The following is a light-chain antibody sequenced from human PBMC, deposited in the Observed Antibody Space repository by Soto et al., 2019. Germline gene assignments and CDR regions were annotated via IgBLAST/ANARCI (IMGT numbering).Light chain of an antibody. Sequence: EIVLTQSPGTLSLSPGERVTLSCRASQSVSSSSLAWYQQKPGQAPRLLIYGASSRATGIPDRFSGSASGTDFTLTVSRLEPEDFAVYYCQQYGRSSGTFGQGTKVEIK. J-gene: IGKJ1*01. CDR1: QSVSSSS. V-gene: IGKV3-20*01. CDR3: QQYGRSSGT. CDR2: GAS.